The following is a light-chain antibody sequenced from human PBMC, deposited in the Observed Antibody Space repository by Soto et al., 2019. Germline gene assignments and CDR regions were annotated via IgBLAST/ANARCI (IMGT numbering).Light chain of an antibody. CDR3: QQLYSYPLT. Sequence: DIQMTQSPSTLSGSVGDRFTVTCRASQTISSWLAWYHQTPGKAPNLLIYAASTLQSGVPSRFSGSGSGTEFTLTISSLQPEDFATYYCQQLYSYPLTFGGGTNVDIK. CDR2: AAS. CDR1: QTISSW. V-gene: IGKV1-9*01. J-gene: IGKJ4*01.